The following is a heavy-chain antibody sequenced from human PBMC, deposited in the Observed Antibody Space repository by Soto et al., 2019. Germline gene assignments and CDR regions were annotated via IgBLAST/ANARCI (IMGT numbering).Heavy chain of an antibody. V-gene: IGHV4-31*03. D-gene: IGHD3-9*01. CDR2: IYYSGST. Sequence: SETLSLTCTVSGGSISSGGYYWSWIRQHPGKGLEWIGYIYYSGSTYYNPSLKSRVTISVDTSKNQSSLKLSSVTAADTAVYYCARDVLRYFDWPRGGMDVWGQGTTVTVS. CDR3: ARDVLRYFDWPRGGMDV. J-gene: IGHJ6*02. CDR1: GGSISSGGYY.